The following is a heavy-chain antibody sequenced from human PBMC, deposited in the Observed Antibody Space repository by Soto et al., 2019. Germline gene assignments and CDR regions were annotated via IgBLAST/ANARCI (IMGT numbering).Heavy chain of an antibody. D-gene: IGHD2-15*01. Sequence: EVQLVESGGGLVQPGGSLRLSCAASGFTFSSYEMNWVRQAPGKGLEWVSYISSSGSTIYYADSVKGRFTISRDNAKNSLYLQMNSLRAEDTAVYYCARGPQYCSGGSCYSWGFDYWGQGTLVTVSS. CDR2: ISSSGSTI. CDR1: GFTFSSYE. J-gene: IGHJ4*02. CDR3: ARGPQYCSGGSCYSWGFDY. V-gene: IGHV3-48*03.